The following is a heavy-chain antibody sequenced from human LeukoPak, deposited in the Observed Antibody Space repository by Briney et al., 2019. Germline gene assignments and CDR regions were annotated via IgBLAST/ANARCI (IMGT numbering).Heavy chain of an antibody. CDR3: AREPLPNYDILTGYYIKDVRINYFDY. D-gene: IGHD3-9*01. V-gene: IGHV3-48*03. CDR2: ISSSGSTI. J-gene: IGHJ4*02. Sequence: GGSLRLSCEASGFTFDDFAMHWVRQAPGKSLEWVSYISSSGSTIYYADSVKGRFTISRDNAKNSLYLQMNSLRAEDTAVYYCAREPLPNYDILTGYYIKDVRINYFDYWGQGTLVTVSS. CDR1: GFTFDDFA.